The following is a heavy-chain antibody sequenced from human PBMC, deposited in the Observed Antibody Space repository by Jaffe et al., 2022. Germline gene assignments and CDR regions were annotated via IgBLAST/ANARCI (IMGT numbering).Heavy chain of an antibody. D-gene: IGHD6-13*01. CDR1: GGTFSSYT. CDR2: IIPILGIA. V-gene: IGHV1-69*02. J-gene: IGHJ4*02. CDR3: ASLPGIAAAGTSPTFDY. Sequence: QVQLVQSGAEVKKPGSSVKVSCKASGGTFSSYTISWVRQAPGQGLEWMGRIIPILGIANYAQKFQGRVTITADKSTSTAYMELSSLRSEDTAVYYCASLPGIAAAGTSPTFDYWGQGTLVTVSS.